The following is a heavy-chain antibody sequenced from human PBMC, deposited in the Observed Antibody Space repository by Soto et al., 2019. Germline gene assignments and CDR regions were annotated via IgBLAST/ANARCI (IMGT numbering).Heavy chain of an antibody. D-gene: IGHD6-13*01. CDR1: VNSITTYS. CDR3: ARYSNNWFQTEGMDV. J-gene: IGHJ6*02. V-gene: IGHV4-4*07. Sequence: SETLSLTCTVSVNSITTYSWSWIRQPAGKGLEWIGRIDASGNTNYNPSLNSRVTMSIDTSKKQFSLKLTSVTAADTAIYYCARYSNNWFQTEGMDVWGQGTTVT. CDR2: IDASGNT.